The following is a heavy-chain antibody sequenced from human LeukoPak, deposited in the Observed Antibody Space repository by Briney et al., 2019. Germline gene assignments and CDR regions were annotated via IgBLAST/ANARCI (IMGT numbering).Heavy chain of an antibody. Sequence: PSETLSLTCTVSGGSINSGGYYWSWIRQHPGKGLEWIGYIYHTGNTYYNPSLKSRVSISVDTSKNQFSLKLSSVTAADTAVYYCARATMVRGASQDFDYWGQGTLVTVPS. V-gene: IGHV4-31*03. CDR3: ARATMVRGASQDFDY. D-gene: IGHD3-10*01. CDR2: IYHTGNT. J-gene: IGHJ4*02. CDR1: GGSINSGGYY.